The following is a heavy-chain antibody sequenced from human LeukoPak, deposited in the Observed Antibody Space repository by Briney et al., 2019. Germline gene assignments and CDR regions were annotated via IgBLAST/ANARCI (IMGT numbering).Heavy chain of an antibody. Sequence: GGSLRLSCAASGFTFSSYAMSWVRQAPGKGLEWVSAISGSGGSTYYADSVKGRFTISRDNSKNTLYLQMNSLRAEDTAVYYCAKGVYYCDSSGLDYWGQGTLVTVSS. CDR1: GFTFSSYA. J-gene: IGHJ4*02. V-gene: IGHV3-23*01. CDR2: ISGSGGST. D-gene: IGHD3-22*01. CDR3: AKGVYYCDSSGLDY.